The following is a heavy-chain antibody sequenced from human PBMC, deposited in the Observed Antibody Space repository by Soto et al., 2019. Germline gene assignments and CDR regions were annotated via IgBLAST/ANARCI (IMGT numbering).Heavy chain of an antibody. D-gene: IGHD1-7*01. J-gene: IGHJ4*02. CDR3: ARDIATTSPLDY. CDR1: GFTFSSYS. Sequence: GGSLRLSCAASGFTFSSYSMNWVRQAPGKGLEWVSSISSSSSYIYYADSVKGRFTISRDNAKNSLYLQMNSLRAEDTAVYYCARDIATTSPLDYWGQGTLVTVSS. CDR2: ISSSSSYI. V-gene: IGHV3-21*01.